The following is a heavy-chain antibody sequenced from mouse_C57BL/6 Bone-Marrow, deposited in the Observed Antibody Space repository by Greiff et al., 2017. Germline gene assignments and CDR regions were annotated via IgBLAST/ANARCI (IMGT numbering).Heavy chain of an antibody. D-gene: IGHD2-2*01. V-gene: IGHV1-50*01. CDR1: GYTFTSYW. Sequence: VQLQQPGAELVKPGASVKLSCKASGYTFTSYWMQWVKQRPGQGLEWIGEIDPSDSYTNYNQKFKGKATLTVDTSSSTAYMQLSSLTSEDSAVYYCARETTMVTTDYAMDYWGQGTSVTVSS. J-gene: IGHJ4*01. CDR3: ARETTMVTTDYAMDY. CDR2: IDPSDSYT.